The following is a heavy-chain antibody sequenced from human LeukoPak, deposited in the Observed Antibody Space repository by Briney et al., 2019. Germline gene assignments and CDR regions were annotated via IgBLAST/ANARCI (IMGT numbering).Heavy chain of an antibody. D-gene: IGHD6-19*01. V-gene: IGHV4-34*01. CDR3: ARGEYSGGPYDY. J-gene: IGHJ4*02. CDR2: INHSGST. CDR1: GGSFSGYY. Sequence: PSETLSLTCAVYGGSFSGYYWSWIRQPPGKGLEWIGEINHSGSTYYNPSLKRRVTISVDTSKNQFSLKLSSVTAADTAVYYCARGEYSGGPYDYWGQGTLVTVSS.